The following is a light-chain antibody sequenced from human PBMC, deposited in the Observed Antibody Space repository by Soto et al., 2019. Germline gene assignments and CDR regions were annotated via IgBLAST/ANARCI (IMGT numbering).Light chain of an antibody. Sequence: EIVLTQSPATLSLSPGERATLSCRASQSVNSYLAWYQQKPGQAPRLLIYDAANRATGIPARFSGSGSGTDFPLTSSSREPEDFAVYYCQQRSNWPRTFGQGTKVEIK. CDR1: QSVNSY. CDR3: QQRSNWPRT. J-gene: IGKJ1*01. V-gene: IGKV3-11*01. CDR2: DAA.